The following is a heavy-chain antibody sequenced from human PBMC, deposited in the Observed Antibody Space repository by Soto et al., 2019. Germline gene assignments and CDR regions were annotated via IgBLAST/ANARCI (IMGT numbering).Heavy chain of an antibody. J-gene: IGHJ4*02. CDR2: INAGNGNT. CDR3: AIDYYDSSGYSTYPFDY. D-gene: IGHD3-22*01. CDR1: GYTFTSYA. V-gene: IGHV1-3*01. Sequence: ASVKVSCKASGYTFTSYAMHWVRQAPGQRLEWMGWINAGNGNTKYSQKFQGRVTITRVTSASTAYMELSSLRSEDTAVYYCAIDYYDSSGYSTYPFDYWGQGTLVTVSS.